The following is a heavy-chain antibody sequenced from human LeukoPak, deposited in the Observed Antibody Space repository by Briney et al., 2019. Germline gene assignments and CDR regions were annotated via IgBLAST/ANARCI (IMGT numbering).Heavy chain of an antibody. J-gene: IGHJ4*02. CDR1: GFTFSSYG. Sequence: GGSLRLSCAASGFTFSSYGMHWVRQAPGKGLEWVAVISYDGGNKYYADSVKGRFTISRDNSKNTLYLQMNSLRAEDTAVYYCAKDRGKYQLLVEFDYWGQGTLVTVSS. CDR3: AKDRGKYQLLVEFDY. CDR2: ISYDGGNK. D-gene: IGHD2-2*01. V-gene: IGHV3-30*18.